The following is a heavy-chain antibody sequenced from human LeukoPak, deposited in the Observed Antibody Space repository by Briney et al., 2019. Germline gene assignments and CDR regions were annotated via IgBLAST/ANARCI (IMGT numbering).Heavy chain of an antibody. CDR2: INDSGGST. J-gene: IGHJ4*02. CDR1: GFTFSNYA. D-gene: IGHD1-26*01. V-gene: IGHV3-23*01. CDR3: ARQSSGRYSGPFDY. Sequence: GGSLRLSCAASGFTFSNYAMSWVRQAPGKGLEWVSAINDSGGSTYYADSVKGRFTISRDNSKNTLYLQMNSLRVEDTAVYYCARQSSGRYSGPFDYWGLGTLVTVSS.